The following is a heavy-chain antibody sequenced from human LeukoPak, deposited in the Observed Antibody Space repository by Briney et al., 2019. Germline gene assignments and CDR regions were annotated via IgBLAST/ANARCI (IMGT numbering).Heavy chain of an antibody. J-gene: IGHJ4*02. CDR1: GFTFSSYS. Sequence: PGGSLRLSCAASGFTFSSYSMKWVRQAPGKGLEWVSSISSSSSYIYYADSVKGRFTISRDNAKNTLYLHMNSLRAEDTAVYYCARAPTITTLVVHDWGQGTLVTVSS. D-gene: IGHD3-22*01. CDR3: ARAPTITTLVVHD. CDR2: ISSSSSYI. V-gene: IGHV3-21*04.